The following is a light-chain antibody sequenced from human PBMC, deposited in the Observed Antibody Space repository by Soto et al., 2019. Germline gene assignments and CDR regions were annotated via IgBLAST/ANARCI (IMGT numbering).Light chain of an antibody. J-gene: IGKJ4*01. CDR1: QSVSSTY. V-gene: IGKV3-20*01. CDR3: QQYGSSPLT. Sequence: EIVLTQSPGTLSLSPGERATLSCRASQSVSSTYLAWFQQKPGQAPRLLIYGASSRATGIPDRFSGSGSGTVFTLTISGLEPEDFAVYYCQQYGSSPLTFGGGTK. CDR2: GAS.